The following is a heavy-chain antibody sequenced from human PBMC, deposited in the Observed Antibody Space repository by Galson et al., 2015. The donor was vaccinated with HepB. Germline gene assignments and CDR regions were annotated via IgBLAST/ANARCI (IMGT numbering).Heavy chain of an antibody. CDR1: RVIFSNYV. J-gene: IGHJ6*02. V-gene: IGHV3-30*02. D-gene: IGHD3-10*01. CDR2: IRYDGTNK. CDR3: AKDTAYYYGSGSHLYYDYGMDV. Sequence: SLRLSCAASRVIFSNYVMHWVRQAPGKGLEWMEFIRYDGTNKYYAGSVKGRFTISRDNSKNTLYLQMNSLRAEDTAVYFCAKDTAYYYGSGSHLYYDYGMDVWGQGTTVTVSS.